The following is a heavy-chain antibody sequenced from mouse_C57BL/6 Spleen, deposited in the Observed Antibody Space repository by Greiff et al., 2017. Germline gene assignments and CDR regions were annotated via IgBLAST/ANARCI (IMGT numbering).Heavy chain of an antibody. J-gene: IGHJ2*01. CDR3: AREYYSNPLGY. D-gene: IGHD2-5*01. CDR1: GFTFSSYA. Sequence: EVKVVESGGGLVKPGGSLKLSCAASGFTFSSYAMSWVRQTPEKRLEWVATISDGGSYTYYPDNVKGRFTISRDNAKNNLYLQMSHLKSEDTAMYYCAREYYSNPLGYWGQGTTLTVSS. V-gene: IGHV5-4*01. CDR2: ISDGGSYT.